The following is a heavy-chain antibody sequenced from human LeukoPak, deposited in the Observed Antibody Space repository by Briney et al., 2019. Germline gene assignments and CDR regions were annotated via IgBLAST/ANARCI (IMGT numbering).Heavy chain of an antibody. CDR1: GFTVSSNY. D-gene: IGHD5-12*01. CDR3: ARVGLIGYDLSDHGY. CDR2: IYSGGST. V-gene: IGHV3-66*01. J-gene: IGHJ4*02. Sequence: PGGSLRLSCAASGFTVSSNYMSWVRQAPGKGLEWVSVIYSGGSTYYADSVKGRFTISRDNSKNTLYLQMNSLRAEDTAVYYCARVGLIGYDLSDHGYWGQGTLVTVSS.